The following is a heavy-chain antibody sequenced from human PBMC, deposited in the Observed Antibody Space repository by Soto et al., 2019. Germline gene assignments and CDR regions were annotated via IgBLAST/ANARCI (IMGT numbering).Heavy chain of an antibody. CDR2: IFHTGST. CDR3: ARHMFDSRGYDVNDY. V-gene: IGHV4-30-4*01. J-gene: IGHJ4*02. Sequence: QVQLQESGPGLVKPSQTLSLTCTVSGGSISTFEYYWSWIRQPPGKGLEWIGYIFHTGSTSYNPSLKSRLSISLDTSKNQFSLTLTSVNAADTAVYFCARHMFDSRGYDVNDYWGQGTLVTVSS. CDR1: GGSISTFEYY. D-gene: IGHD5-12*01.